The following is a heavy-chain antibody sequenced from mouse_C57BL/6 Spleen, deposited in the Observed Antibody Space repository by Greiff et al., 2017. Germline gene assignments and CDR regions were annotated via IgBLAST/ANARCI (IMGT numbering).Heavy chain of an antibody. CDR1: GFTFSSYG. CDR3: ARQRGNSYYAMDY. CDR2: ISSGGSYT. J-gene: IGHJ4*01. Sequence: EVQLVESGGDLVKPGGSLKLSCAASGFTFSSYGMSWVRPTPDKRLEWVATISSGGSYTYYPDSVKGRFTISRDNAKNTLYLQMSSLKSEDTATYYCARQRGNSYYAMDYWGQGTSVTVSS. V-gene: IGHV5-6*01.